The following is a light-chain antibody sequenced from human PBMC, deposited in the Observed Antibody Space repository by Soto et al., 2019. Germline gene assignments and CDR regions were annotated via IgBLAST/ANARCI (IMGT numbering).Light chain of an antibody. Sequence: DIQMTQSPSTLSASVGDRVTITCRASQSLSTWSAWFQQKPGKAPKLLIYDASSLESGVPSRFSGSGSGTEFTLTISSLQPDDFATYYCQQYNSYWTFGQGTKVDI. V-gene: IGKV1-5*01. CDR1: QSLSTW. CDR2: DAS. J-gene: IGKJ1*01. CDR3: QQYNSYWT.